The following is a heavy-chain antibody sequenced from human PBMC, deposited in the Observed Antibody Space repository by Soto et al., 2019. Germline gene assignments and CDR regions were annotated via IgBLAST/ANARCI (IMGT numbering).Heavy chain of an antibody. V-gene: IGHV3-53*04. Sequence: PGGSLRLSCAASGFTVSSNYMSWVRQAPGKGLEWVSVIYSGGSTYYADSVKGRFTISRHNSKNTLYLQMNSLRAEDTAVYYCARDPAGYSSIWYWLNWGQGTLVTVSS. D-gene: IGHD6-13*01. CDR2: IYSGGST. J-gene: IGHJ4*02. CDR3: ARDPAGYSSIWYWLN. CDR1: GFTVSSNY.